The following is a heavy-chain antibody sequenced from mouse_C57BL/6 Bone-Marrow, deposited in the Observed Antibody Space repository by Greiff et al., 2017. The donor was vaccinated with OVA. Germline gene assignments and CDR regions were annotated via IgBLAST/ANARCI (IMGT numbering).Heavy chain of an antibody. CDR2: IWSGGST. J-gene: IGHJ1*03. D-gene: IGHD1-1*01. V-gene: IGHV2-2*01. Sequence: QVQLQQSGPGLVQPSQSLSITCTVSGFSLTSYGVHWVRQSPGKGLEWLGVIWSGGSTDYNAAFISRLSISKDNSKSQVFFKMNSLQADDTAIYYCASKFITTVVDEYFDVWGTGTTVTVSS. CDR1: GFSLTSYG. CDR3: ASKFITTVVDEYFDV.